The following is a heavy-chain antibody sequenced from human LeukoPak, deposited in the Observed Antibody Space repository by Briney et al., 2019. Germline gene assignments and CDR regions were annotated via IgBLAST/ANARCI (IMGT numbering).Heavy chain of an antibody. D-gene: IGHD3-16*02. CDR2: IYSGGRT. CDR1: GFNVSSNY. CDR3: VRGSDFVWGSYRPYFDY. Sequence: GGSLRLTCAASGFNVSSNYMTWVRQAPGKGLEWVSVIYSGGRTYYADSVKGRFTISRDNSKNTLYLQMNSLRAEDTAVYYCVRGSDFVWGSYRPYFDYWGQGTLVTVSS. V-gene: IGHV3-66*01. J-gene: IGHJ4*02.